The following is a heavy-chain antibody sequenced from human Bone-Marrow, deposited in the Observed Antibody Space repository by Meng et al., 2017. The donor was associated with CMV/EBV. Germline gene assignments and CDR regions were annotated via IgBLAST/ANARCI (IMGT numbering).Heavy chain of an antibody. J-gene: IGHJ4*02. D-gene: IGHD6-13*01. CDR2: IYPGDSDT. Sequence: GGSLRLSCKGSGYSFTSYWIGWVRQMPGKGLEWMGIIYPGDSDTRYSPSFQGQVTISADKSISTAYLQWSSLKASDTAMYYCARLTEWVAAIDYWGQGTLVTVSS. CDR1: GYSFTSYW. CDR3: ARLTEWVAAIDY. V-gene: IGHV5-51*01.